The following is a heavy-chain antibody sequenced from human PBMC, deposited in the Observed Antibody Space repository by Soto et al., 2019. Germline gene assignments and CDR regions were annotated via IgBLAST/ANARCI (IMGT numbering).Heavy chain of an antibody. Sequence: QVQLVQSGAEVKRPGASVKVSCKASGYTFLNYDVAWVRRAPGQGLEWLGWISISKGKTYYEQRLQGRDTMTTDTATTTAYMEVTSLRSDDTAVYFCGRKGYIGNFGLDVWGQGTTVTVSS. D-gene: IGHD5-12*01. CDR2: ISISKGKT. CDR3: GRKGYIGNFGLDV. V-gene: IGHV1-18*01. J-gene: IGHJ6*02. CDR1: GYTFLNYD.